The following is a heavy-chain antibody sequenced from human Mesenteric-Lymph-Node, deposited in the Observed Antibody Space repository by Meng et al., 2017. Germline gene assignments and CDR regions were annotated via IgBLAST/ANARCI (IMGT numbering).Heavy chain of an antibody. CDR2: ISSSSSYI. V-gene: IGHV3-21*01. Sequence: GESLKISCAASGFTFSSYSMNWVRQAPGRGLEWVSSISSSSSYIYYADSVKGRFTISRDNAKNSLYLQMNSLRAEDTAVYYCARITFTNFNAFDIWGQGTMVTVSS. CDR3: ARITFTNFNAFDI. CDR1: GFTFSSYS. D-gene: IGHD2-8*01. J-gene: IGHJ3*02.